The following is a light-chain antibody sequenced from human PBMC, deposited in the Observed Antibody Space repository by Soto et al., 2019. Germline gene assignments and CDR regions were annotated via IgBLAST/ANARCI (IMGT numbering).Light chain of an antibody. Sequence: IVLTQSPGTLSLSPEERATLSCRAIQSVSSSYLAWYQQKPGQAPRLLIYGASSRATGIPDRFSGSGSGTDFTLTISRLEPEDFAVYYCQQYGSSPLITFGQGTLLEIK. CDR3: QQYGSSPLIT. J-gene: IGKJ5*01. V-gene: IGKV3-20*01. CDR1: QSVSSSY. CDR2: GAS.